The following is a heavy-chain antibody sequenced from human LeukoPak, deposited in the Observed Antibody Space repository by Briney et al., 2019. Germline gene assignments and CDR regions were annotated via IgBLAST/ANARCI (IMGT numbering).Heavy chain of an antibody. CDR2: MNPNSGNT. V-gene: IGHV1-8*03. Sequence: ASVKVSCKASGYTFTSYDINWVRQAPGQGLEWMGWMNPNSGNTAYVQKFQGRVTNISITSISTAYMELSSLTSEDTAVYYCARPRIVGADDAFDIWGQGTMVTVSS. D-gene: IGHD1-26*01. CDR1: GYTFTSYD. CDR3: ARPRIVGADDAFDI. J-gene: IGHJ3*02.